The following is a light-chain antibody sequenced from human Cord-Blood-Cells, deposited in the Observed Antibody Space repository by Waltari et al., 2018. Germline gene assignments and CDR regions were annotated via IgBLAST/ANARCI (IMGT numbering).Light chain of an antibody. Sequence: QSALTQPASASGSPGQSITISSTGTNSDAGGYNYVSCYQQHPGKAPKLMIYDVSNRPSGVSNRFSGSKSGNTASLTISGLQAEDEADYYCSSYTSSSTLGVFGTGTKVTVL. CDR1: NSDAGGYNY. CDR3: SSYTSSSTLGV. J-gene: IGLJ1*01. V-gene: IGLV2-14*01. CDR2: DVS.